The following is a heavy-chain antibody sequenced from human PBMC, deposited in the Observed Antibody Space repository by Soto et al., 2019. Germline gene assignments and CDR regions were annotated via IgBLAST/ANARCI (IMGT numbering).Heavy chain of an antibody. CDR1: GFTFSSYA. D-gene: IGHD6-19*01. CDR2: ISYDGSNK. V-gene: IGHV3-30-3*01. J-gene: IGHJ5*02. Sequence: PGGPLRLSCAASGFTFSSYAMHWVRQAPGKGLEWVAVISYDGSNKYYADSVKGRFTISRDNSKNTLYLQMNSLRAEDTAVYYCARDRSIAVGGYNWFDPWGQGSLVTISS. CDR3: ARDRSIAVGGYNWFDP.